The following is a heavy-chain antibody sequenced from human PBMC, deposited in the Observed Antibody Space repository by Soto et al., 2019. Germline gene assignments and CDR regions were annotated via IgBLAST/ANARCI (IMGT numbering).Heavy chain of an antibody. Sequence: PSETLSLTCTVSGGSISSSSYYWGWIRQPPGKGLEWIGSIYYSGSTYYNPSLKSRVTISVDTSKNQFSLKLSSVTAADTAVYYCARDSPYDFWSGYTNAFDIWGQGTMVTVSS. CDR1: GGSISSSSYY. CDR3: ARDSPYDFWSGYTNAFDI. D-gene: IGHD3-3*01. V-gene: IGHV4-39*02. J-gene: IGHJ3*02. CDR2: IYYSGST.